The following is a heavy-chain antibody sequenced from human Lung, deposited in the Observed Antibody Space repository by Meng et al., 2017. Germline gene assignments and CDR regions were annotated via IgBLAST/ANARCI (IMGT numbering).Heavy chain of an antibody. CDR1: GGSFSTHT. CDR3: ARGRRNEPLFDY. D-gene: IGHD1-14*01. CDR2: LIAVFDKT. J-gene: IGHJ4*02. V-gene: IGHV1-69*13. Sequence: QVQLVQSGAEVKKPGSSVKVACKTFGGSFSTHTFSWVRQAPGQGLEWMGGLIAVFDKTKAAPRFQDRVTFTADESTSTAYMELSSLTFDDTAVYFCARGRRNEPLFDYWGQGTLVTVSS.